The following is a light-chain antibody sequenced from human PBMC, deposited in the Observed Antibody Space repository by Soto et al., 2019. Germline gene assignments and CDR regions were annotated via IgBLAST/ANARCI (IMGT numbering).Light chain of an antibody. V-gene: IGKV3-20*01. CDR1: QSVSSSY. CDR3: QQYGSSPFG. Sequence: EIVLTQSPGTLSLSPGERATLSCRASQSVSSSYLAWYQQKPGQAPRLLIYGASSRATGIPDRFSGRGSGTDFTLTISRLEPEDFAVYYCQQYGSSPFGFGPGTKVDIK. CDR2: GAS. J-gene: IGKJ3*01.